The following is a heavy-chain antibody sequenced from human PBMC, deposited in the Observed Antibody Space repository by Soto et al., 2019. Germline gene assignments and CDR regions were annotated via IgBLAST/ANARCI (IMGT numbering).Heavy chain of an antibody. Sequence: EVQLVQSGGGLVQPGGSLRLSCAASGFTFSSSPMSWVRQVPGKGLEWISAIRNDGGSMYYVESVKGRFTISRDNSTDTSSLRMKNLRAEDTAIYYCVRDRDTMSDFWSAFSRDWGQGALVIVSS. CDR1: GFTFSSSP. J-gene: IGHJ4*02. V-gene: IGHV3-23*02. CDR2: IRNDGGSM. CDR3: VRDRDTMSDFWSAFSRD. D-gene: IGHD3-3*01.